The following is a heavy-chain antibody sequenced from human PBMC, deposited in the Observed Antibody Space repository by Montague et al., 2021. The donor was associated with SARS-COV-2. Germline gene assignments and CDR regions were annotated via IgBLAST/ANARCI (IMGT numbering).Heavy chain of an antibody. CDR2: IYWDDDE. Sequence: PALVKPTQTLTLTCTFSGISLSTSGVGVAWIRQPPGKALEWLALIYWDDDERYSSSMRSRLTITKDTSENQVVLRMTNMDPMDTATYYCAPLGFDSRSYCTPHNWFDPWGQGILVTVSS. D-gene: IGHD3-10*01. J-gene: IGHJ5*02. V-gene: IGHV2-5*02. CDR1: GISLSTSGVG. CDR3: APLGFDSRSYCTPHNWFDP.